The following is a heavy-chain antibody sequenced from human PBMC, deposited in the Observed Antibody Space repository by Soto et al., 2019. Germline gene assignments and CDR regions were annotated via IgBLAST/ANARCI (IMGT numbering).Heavy chain of an antibody. V-gene: IGHV4-4*02. CDR2: IPHSGNT. Sequence: QVQLQESGPGLVKPSGTLSLTCFVSGDSINSSHWWNWVRQPPEKGLEWIGQIPHSGNTSYNPSLTSRVTISVDKSKSHFSLKLTSVTAADTAVYYCAARHFWSRPWTDRRLDYWGQGTLVTGSS. CDR1: GDSINSSHW. CDR3: AARHFWSRPWTDRRLDY. J-gene: IGHJ4*02. D-gene: IGHD3-3*02.